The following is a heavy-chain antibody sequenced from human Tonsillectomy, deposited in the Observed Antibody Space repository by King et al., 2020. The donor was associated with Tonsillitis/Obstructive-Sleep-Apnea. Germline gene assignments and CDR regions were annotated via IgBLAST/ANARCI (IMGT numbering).Heavy chain of an antibody. Sequence: VQLVESGGGLVQPGGSLRLSCAASGFTFSSYEMNWVRQAPGKGLEWVSYISSSGSTIYYADSVKGRFTISRDNAKNSLYLQMNSLRAEDTAVYYCARDLDVNWVDPWGAGTLVSVSS. CDR3: ARDLDVNWVDP. CDR2: ISSSGSTI. D-gene: IGHD3-3*01. V-gene: IGHV3-48*03. CDR1: GFTFSSYE. J-gene: IGHJ5*02.